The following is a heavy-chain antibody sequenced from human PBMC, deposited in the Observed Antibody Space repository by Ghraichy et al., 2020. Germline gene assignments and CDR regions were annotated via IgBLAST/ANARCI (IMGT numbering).Heavy chain of an antibody. CDR1: GYTFTNSY. D-gene: IGHD1-26*01. CDR2: IIPSGGST. V-gene: IGHV1-46*01. CDR3: ARGALGAYYYYMDV. J-gene: IGHJ6*03. Sequence: ASVKVSCKASGYTFTNSYMHWVRQAPGQGLEWMGIIIPSGGSTGYAQKFQGRVTMTTDTSTNTVYMELSSLRSEDTAIYYCARGALGAYYYYMDVWGKGTTVTVSS.